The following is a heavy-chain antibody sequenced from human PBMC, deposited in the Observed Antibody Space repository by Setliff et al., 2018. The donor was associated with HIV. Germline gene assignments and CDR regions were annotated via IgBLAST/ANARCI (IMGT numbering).Heavy chain of an antibody. D-gene: IGHD3-3*01. J-gene: IGHJ6*03. CDR2: INSDGSST. CDR1: GSTFSNYW. Sequence: GGSLRLSCAASGSTFSNYWMHWVRQAPGEGLVWVSRINSDGSSTSYADSVKGRFTISRDNAKNTLYLQMNSLRAEDTALYYCARDVYFTFSGEVIRHYLDVWGKGTTVTVSS. V-gene: IGHV3-74*01. CDR3: ARDVYFTFSGEVIRHYLDV.